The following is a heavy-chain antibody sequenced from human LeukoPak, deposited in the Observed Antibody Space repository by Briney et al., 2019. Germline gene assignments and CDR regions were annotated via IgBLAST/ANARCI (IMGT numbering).Heavy chain of an antibody. CDR3: ARQSPQIGYSYGYKVNWFDP. J-gene: IGHJ5*02. CDR1: GGSISSSSYY. V-gene: IGHV4-39*07. D-gene: IGHD5-18*01. Sequence: SETLSLTCTVSGGSISSSSYYWGWIRQPPGKGLEWIGSIYYSGSTYYNPSLKSRVTISVDTSKNQFSLKLSSVTAADTAVYYCARQSPQIGYSYGYKVNWFDPWGQGTLVTVSS. CDR2: IYYSGST.